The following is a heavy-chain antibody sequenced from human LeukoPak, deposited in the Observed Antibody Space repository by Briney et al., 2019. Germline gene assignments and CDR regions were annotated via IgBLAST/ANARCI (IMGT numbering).Heavy chain of an antibody. CDR3: ARGVEPLAANTLAY. V-gene: IGHV3-53*01. CDR2: LYSDGNT. Sequence: GGSLRLSCAASGFTYSHYGMHWVRQAPGKGLEWVSVLYSDGNTKYADSVQGRFTISRDNSKNTLYLEMNSLSPDDTAVYYCARGVEPLAANTLAYWGQGTLVTVSS. CDR1: GFTYSHYG. J-gene: IGHJ4*02. D-gene: IGHD1-14*01.